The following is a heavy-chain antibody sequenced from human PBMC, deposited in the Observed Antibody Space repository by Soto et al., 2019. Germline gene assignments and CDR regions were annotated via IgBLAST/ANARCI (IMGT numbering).Heavy chain of an antibody. CDR3: AKVRTPGGHYYYYGMDV. Sequence: QPGGSLRLSCAASGFTFDDYAMHWVRQAPGKGLEWVSGISWNSGSIGYADSVKGRFTISRDNAKNSLYLQMNSLRAEDTALYYCAKVRTPGGHYYYYGMDVWGQGTTVTVSS. V-gene: IGHV3-9*01. CDR2: ISWNSGSI. J-gene: IGHJ6*02. CDR1: GFTFDDYA.